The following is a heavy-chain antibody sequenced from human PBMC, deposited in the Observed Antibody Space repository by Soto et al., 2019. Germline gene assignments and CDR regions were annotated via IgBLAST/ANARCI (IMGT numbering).Heavy chain of an antibody. D-gene: IGHD2-2*01. V-gene: IGHV4-34*01. CDR3: ARPTYCTSSSSSGPLHY. CDR2: INDRGNT. J-gene: IGHJ4*02. CDR1: GGSLNIYH. Sequence: SETLSLTCAVYGGSLNIYHWTWIRQSPGKGLEWIGEINDRGNTKYNPSLKSRVTISVDTSKNQFSLKLTSVTAADTALYFCARPTYCTSSSSSGPLHYWGQGTLVT.